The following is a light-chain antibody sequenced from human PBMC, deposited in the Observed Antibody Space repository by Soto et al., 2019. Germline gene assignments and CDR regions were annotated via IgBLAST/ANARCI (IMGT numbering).Light chain of an antibody. V-gene: IGKV3-20*01. CDR2: GAS. CDR3: QQYGSSPRT. CDR1: QSVRSN. J-gene: IGKJ1*01. Sequence: EIVMTQSPATLSVPPGERATLSCRASQSVRSNLAWYQQKPGQAPRLLIYGASSRATGIPDRFSGSGSGTDFTLTISRLEPEDFAVYYCQQYGSSPRTFGQGTKVDIK.